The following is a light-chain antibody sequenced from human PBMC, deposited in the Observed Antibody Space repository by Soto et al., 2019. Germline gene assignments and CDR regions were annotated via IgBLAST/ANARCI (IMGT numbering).Light chain of an antibody. CDR1: QSVTSN. CDR2: DAS. J-gene: IGKJ1*01. V-gene: IGKV3D-15*01. CDR3: LHYNDWPRWT. Sequence: EIVLTQSPATLSVSPGEGANLSCRASQSVTSNYLAWYQQKPGQAPRLLIYDASNRATGIPARFSGSGSGTEFTLTISSLQSEDFAVYYCLHYNDWPRWTFGQGTKVDIK.